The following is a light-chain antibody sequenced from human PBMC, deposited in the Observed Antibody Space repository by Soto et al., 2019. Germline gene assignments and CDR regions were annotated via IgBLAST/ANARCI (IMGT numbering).Light chain of an antibody. J-gene: IGKJ1*01. V-gene: IGKV3-11*01. Sequence: EIVLTQSPATLSLSPGERATLSCRASQSVTTFLAWYQQKSGQAPRLLISDASNRATGIPARFSGSGSGTDFTLTISSREPEDSAVYYCQQRSSWWTFGQGTKVEIK. CDR1: QSVTTF. CDR3: QQRSSWWT. CDR2: DAS.